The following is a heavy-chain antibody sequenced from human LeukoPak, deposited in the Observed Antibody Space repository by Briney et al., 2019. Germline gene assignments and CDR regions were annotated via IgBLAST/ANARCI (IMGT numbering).Heavy chain of an antibody. Sequence: PSETLPLTCAVSGGSISSYYWSWIRQPPGKGLEWIGYIYYSGSTNYNPSLKSRVTISVDTSKNQFSLKLSSVTAADTAVYYCARHSGWYWWFDPWGQGTLVTVSS. CDR3: ARHSGWYWWFDP. J-gene: IGHJ5*02. CDR2: IYYSGST. CDR1: GGSISSYY. V-gene: IGHV4-59*01. D-gene: IGHD6-19*01.